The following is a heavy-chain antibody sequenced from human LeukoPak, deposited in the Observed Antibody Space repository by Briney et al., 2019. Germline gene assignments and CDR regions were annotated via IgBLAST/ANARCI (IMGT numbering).Heavy chain of an antibody. CDR1: GGSISNYY. V-gene: IGHV4-59*01. D-gene: IGHD3-10*01. Sequence: SETLSLTCTVSGGSISNYYWSWIRQPPGKGLEWIGDIYYSGSTNYNPSLKSRVTISVHTSKNQFSLKLSSVTAADTAVYYCARAEGSGSYYNAYFDYWGQGTLVTVSS. J-gene: IGHJ4*02. CDR2: IYYSGST. CDR3: ARAEGSGSYYNAYFDY.